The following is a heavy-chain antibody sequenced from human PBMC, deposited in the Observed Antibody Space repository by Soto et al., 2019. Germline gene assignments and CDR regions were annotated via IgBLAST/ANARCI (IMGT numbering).Heavy chain of an antibody. CDR1: GFSLSTSGVG. D-gene: IGHD6-6*01. J-gene: IGHJ6*02. V-gene: IGHV2-5*02. CDR2: IYWDDDK. CDR3: ARDSSSGYYCYGMDV. Sequence: QITLKESGPTLVKPTQTLTLTCTFSGFSLSTSGVGVGWIRQPPGKALEWLALIYWDDDKRYSPSLKSRLTITKDTSKNQVVLTRTNMDPVDTATYYCARDSSSGYYCYGMDVWGQGTTVTVSS.